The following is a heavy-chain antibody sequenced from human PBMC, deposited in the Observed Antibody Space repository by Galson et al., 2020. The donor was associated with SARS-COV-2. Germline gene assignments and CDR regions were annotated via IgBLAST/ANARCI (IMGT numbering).Heavy chain of an antibody. D-gene: IGHD6-19*01. CDR3: VRQGWLQPYFDN. Sequence: GESLKISCQGSGYIFTSYWIGWVRQMPGKGLEWMGIISPGDSDTRYSPSFQGQVTISADKSISTAYVQWRYLTASDTAIYYCVRQGWLQPYFDNWGQGTLVTVSS. CDR1: GYIFTSYW. J-gene: IGHJ4*02. CDR2: ISPGDSDT. V-gene: IGHV5-51*01.